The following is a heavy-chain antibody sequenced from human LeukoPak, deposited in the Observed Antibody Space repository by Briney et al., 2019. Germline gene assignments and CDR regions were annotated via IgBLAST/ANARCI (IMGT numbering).Heavy chain of an antibody. CDR3: AKDIGSGSWGYYYMDV. CDR2: ISWDGGST. V-gene: IGHV3-43D*03. CDR1: GFTFDDYA. D-gene: IGHD3-10*01. J-gene: IGHJ6*03. Sequence: GGSLRLSCAASGFTFDDYAMHWVRQAPGKGLEWVSLISWDGGSTYYADSGNVLFNIAGDNSKNSLYIKVHSLRAEDTALYSCAKDIGSGSWGYYYMDVWGKGTTVTVSS.